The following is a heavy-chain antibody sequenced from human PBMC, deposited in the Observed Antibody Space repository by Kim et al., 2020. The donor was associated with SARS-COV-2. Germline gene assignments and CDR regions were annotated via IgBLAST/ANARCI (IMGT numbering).Heavy chain of an antibody. D-gene: IGHD3-22*01. CDR3: ARDSSGWPPDY. J-gene: IGHJ4*02. V-gene: IGHV1-46*01. Sequence: TSYAQKFPGRVTMTRDTSTSTVYMELSSLRSEDTAVYYCARDSSGWPPDYWGQGTLVTVSS. CDR2: T.